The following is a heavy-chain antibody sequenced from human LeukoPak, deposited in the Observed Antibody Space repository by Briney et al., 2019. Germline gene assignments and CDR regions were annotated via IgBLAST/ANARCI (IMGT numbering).Heavy chain of an antibody. J-gene: IGHJ4*02. V-gene: IGHV1-69*13. CDR1: GGTFSSYA. Sequence: ASVKVSCKASGGTFSSYAISWVRQATGQGREGMGGIIPIFGTANCAQKFQGRVTITADESTSTAYMELSSLRSEATAVYYCAREERIRYFDWYYFDYWGQGTLVTVSS. CDR3: AREERIRYFDWYYFDY. CDR2: IIPIFGTA. D-gene: IGHD3-9*01.